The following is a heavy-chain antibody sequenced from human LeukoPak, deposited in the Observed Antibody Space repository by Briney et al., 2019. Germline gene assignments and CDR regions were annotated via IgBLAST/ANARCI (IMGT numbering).Heavy chain of an antibody. CDR2: ISYDGSNK. D-gene: IGHD4-11*01. J-gene: IGHJ4*02. V-gene: IGHV3-30*04. CDR3: ASASNYGF. Sequence: GRSLRLSCAASRFTFSSYAMHWVRQAPGKGLEWVAVISYDGSNKYYADSVKGRFTISRDNSKNTLYLQMNSLRAEDTAVYYCASASNYGFWGQGTLVTVSS. CDR1: RFTFSSYA.